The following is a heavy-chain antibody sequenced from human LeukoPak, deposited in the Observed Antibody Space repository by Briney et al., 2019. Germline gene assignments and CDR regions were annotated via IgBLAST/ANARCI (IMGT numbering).Heavy chain of an antibody. V-gene: IGHV1-2*06. D-gene: IGHD6-13*01. CDR1: GYTFTCYY. CDR3: ARDFTGYSSSPGY. Sequence: ASVKVSCKASGYTFTCYYMHWVRQAPGQGLEWMGRINPNSGGTNYAQKFQGRVTMTRDTSISTAYMELSRLRSDDTAVYYCARDFTGYSSSPGYWGQGTLVTVSS. CDR2: INPNSGGT. J-gene: IGHJ4*02.